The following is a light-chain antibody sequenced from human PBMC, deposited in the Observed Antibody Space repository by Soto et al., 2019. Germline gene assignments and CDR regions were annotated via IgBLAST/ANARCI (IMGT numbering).Light chain of an antibody. CDR1: QSVSGSD. Sequence: EIVLTQSPGTLSLSPGERATLSCRASQSVSGSDLAWYQQKPGQAPKLLIHGASSRATGIPDRFSGSGSGTDFALTISRLEPEDFAVYYCQQRSDWPPITFGQGTRLEIK. J-gene: IGKJ5*01. CDR2: GAS. V-gene: IGKV3D-20*02. CDR3: QQRSDWPPIT.